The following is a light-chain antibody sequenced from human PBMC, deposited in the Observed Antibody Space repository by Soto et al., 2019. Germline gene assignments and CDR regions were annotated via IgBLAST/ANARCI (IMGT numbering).Light chain of an antibody. CDR2: DAS. Sequence: DIQMTQSPSTLSASVGDGVIITCRASQSISSWLAWYQQKPGKAPKLLIYDASSLESGVPSRFSGSGSGTEFTLTISSLQPDDFATYYCQQYNSYWTFGQGTKVDIK. CDR3: QQYNSYWT. CDR1: QSISSW. V-gene: IGKV1-5*01. J-gene: IGKJ1*01.